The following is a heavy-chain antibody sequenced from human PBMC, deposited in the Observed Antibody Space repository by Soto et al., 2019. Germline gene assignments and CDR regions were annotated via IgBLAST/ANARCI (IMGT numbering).Heavy chain of an antibody. D-gene: IGHD4-4*01. Sequence: QVQLVESGGGVVQPGRSLRLSCAASGFTFSSYAMHWVRQAPGKGLEWVAVISYDGSTKYYADSVKGRFTISRDNSKNPLYLKMNSLRTEDTAVYYCARPLWRDDYNWGYFDLWGRGTLVTVSS. J-gene: IGHJ2*01. V-gene: IGHV3-30-3*01. CDR3: ARPLWRDDYNWGYFDL. CDR1: GFTFSSYA. CDR2: ISYDGSTK.